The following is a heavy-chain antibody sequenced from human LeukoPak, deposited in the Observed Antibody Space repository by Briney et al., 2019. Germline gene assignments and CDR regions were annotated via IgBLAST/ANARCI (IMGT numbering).Heavy chain of an antibody. D-gene: IGHD5-18*01. Sequence: GGSLRLSCAASGLTFSSYGMNWVRQAPGKGLEWVGVIWYDGSNKYYAASVKGRFTISKDNSQQTLYLQINSLRAEHTAVYYSTRDLLSGGYCYGSWIPPRGYYLVYWGQRTLVTVSS. CDR3: TRDLLSGGYCYGSWIPPRGYYLVY. CDR1: GLTFSSYG. V-gene: IGHV3-33*01. CDR2: IWYDGSNK. J-gene: IGHJ4*02.